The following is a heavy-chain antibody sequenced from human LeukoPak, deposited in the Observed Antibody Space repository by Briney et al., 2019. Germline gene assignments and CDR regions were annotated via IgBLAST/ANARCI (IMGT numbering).Heavy chain of an antibody. Sequence: QAGGSLRLSCAASGFTFSDYYMSWIRQAPGKGLEWVSYISSSGSTIYYADSVKGRFTISRDNAKNSLYLQMNSLRAEDTAVYYCAREGSSWFDDAFDIWGQGTMVTVSS. CDR3: AREGSSWFDDAFDI. CDR1: GFTFSDYY. CDR2: ISSSGSTI. D-gene: IGHD6-13*01. V-gene: IGHV3-11*04. J-gene: IGHJ3*02.